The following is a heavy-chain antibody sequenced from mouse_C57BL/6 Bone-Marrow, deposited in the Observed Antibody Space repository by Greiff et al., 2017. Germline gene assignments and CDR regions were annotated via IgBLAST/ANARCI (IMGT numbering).Heavy chain of an antibody. Sequence: QVQLKESGPELVKPGASVKLSCKASGYTFTSYDINWVKQRPGQGLEWIGWNYPRGGSTKYNEKFKGKATLTVDKSSSTAYMELHSLTSEDSAVYCCARDAGSSYWYFDVWGTGTTVTVSS. D-gene: IGHD1-1*01. CDR3: ARDAGSSYWYFDV. CDR1: GYTFTSYD. V-gene: IGHV1-85*01. CDR2: NYPRGGST. J-gene: IGHJ1*03.